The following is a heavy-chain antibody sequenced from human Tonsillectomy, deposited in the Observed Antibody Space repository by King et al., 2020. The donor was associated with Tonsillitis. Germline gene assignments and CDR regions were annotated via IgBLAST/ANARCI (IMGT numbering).Heavy chain of an antibody. CDR2: IYYSGST. V-gene: IGHV4-39*01. Sequence: QLQESGPGLVKPSETLSLTCTVSGGSISSSSYYWGWIRQPPGKGLEWIGSIYYSGSTYYNPSPKSRVTISVDTSKNQFSLKLSSVTAADTAVYYCARRAYGSGSYYTYWYFDLWGRGTLVTVSS. J-gene: IGHJ2*01. CDR1: GGSISSSSYY. CDR3: ARRAYGSGSYYTYWYFDL. D-gene: IGHD3-10*01.